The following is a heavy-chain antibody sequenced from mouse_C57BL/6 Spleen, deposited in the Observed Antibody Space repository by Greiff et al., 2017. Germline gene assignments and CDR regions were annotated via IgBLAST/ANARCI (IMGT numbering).Heavy chain of an antibody. D-gene: IGHD2-5*01. V-gene: IGHV1-22*01. CDR2: INPNNGGT. CDR3: AREAYYSNPSYYAMDY. CDR1: GYTFTDYN. J-gene: IGHJ4*01. Sequence: EVQLQQSGPELVKPGASVKMSCKASGYTFTDYNMHWVKQSHGKSLEWIGYINPNNGGTSYNQKFKGKATLTVNKSSSTAYMELRSLTSEDSAVYYCAREAYYSNPSYYAMDYWGQGTSVTVSS.